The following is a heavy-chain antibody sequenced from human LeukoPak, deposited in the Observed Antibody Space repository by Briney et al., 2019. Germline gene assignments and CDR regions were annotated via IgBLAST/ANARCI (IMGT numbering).Heavy chain of an antibody. J-gene: IGHJ6*03. D-gene: IGHD3-22*01. CDR3: ARGRQDVTMIVVVMTAVSYYLDV. CDR1: GGSFSGYY. CDR2: MNPSGST. Sequence: SETLSLTCAVYGGSFSGYYWTWIRQTPEKGLEGIGEMNPSGSTNYNPYLKSRVTISVDTSKNQFSLELSSVTAADTAVYYCARGRQDVTMIVVVMTAVSYYLDVWGKGTTVTVS. V-gene: IGHV4-34*01.